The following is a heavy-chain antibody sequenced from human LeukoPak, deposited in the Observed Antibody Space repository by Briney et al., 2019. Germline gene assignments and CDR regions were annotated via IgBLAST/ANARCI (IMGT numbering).Heavy chain of an antibody. CDR1: GGSFSGYY. Sequence: SETLSLTCAVYGGSFSGYYWSWIRQPPGKGLEWIGEINHSGSTNYNPSLKSRVTISVDTSKNQFSLKLSSVTAADTAVYYCARGPGEDYGDYGPEFQHWGQGTLVTVSS. J-gene: IGHJ1*01. V-gene: IGHV4-34*01. D-gene: IGHD4-17*01. CDR3: ARGPGEDYGDYGPEFQH. CDR2: INHSGST.